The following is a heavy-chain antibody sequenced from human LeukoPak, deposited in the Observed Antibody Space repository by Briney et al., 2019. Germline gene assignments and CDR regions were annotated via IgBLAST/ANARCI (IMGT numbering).Heavy chain of an antibody. D-gene: IGHD6-13*01. V-gene: IGHV3-15*01. CDR2: IKSKTDGGTT. Sequence: YPGGSLRLSCTASGFTFSSYTMTWVRQAPGKGLEWVGRIKSKTDGGTTDYAAPVKGRFTISRDDSKNTLYLQMNSLKTEDTAIYYCTTDLGYSSSDFDYWGQGTLVTVSS. J-gene: IGHJ4*02. CDR1: GFTFSSYT. CDR3: TTDLGYSSSDFDY.